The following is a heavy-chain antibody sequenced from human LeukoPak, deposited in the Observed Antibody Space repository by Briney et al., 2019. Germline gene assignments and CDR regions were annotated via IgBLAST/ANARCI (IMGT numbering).Heavy chain of an antibody. Sequence: PSETLSLTCAVYGGSFSGYYWSWIRQPPGKGLEWFGEINHSGSTNYNPSLKSRVTISVDTSKNQFSLKLSSVTAADTAVYYCASVLRYFDWLPYYFDYWGQGTLVTVSS. J-gene: IGHJ4*02. D-gene: IGHD3-9*01. CDR1: GGSFSGYY. CDR2: INHSGST. V-gene: IGHV4-34*01. CDR3: ASVLRYFDWLPYYFDY.